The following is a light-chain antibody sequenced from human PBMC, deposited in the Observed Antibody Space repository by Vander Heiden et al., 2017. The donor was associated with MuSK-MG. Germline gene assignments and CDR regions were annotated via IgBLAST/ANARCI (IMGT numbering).Light chain of an antibody. J-gene: IGKJ4*01. V-gene: IGKV3-11*01. CDR1: QCVSSY. Sequence: EIVFTQSQATLSLSPGERPTLSCRASQCVSSYLAWYQQKTGQSPRLLIYDASNRATGIPPRFSGSGSGTDFTLTISSLEPEDFAVYYCQQRGNWPLTFGGGTKVEIK. CDR2: DAS. CDR3: QQRGNWPLT.